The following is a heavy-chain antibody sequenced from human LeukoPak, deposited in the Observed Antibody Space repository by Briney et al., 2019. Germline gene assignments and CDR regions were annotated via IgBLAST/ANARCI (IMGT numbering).Heavy chain of an antibody. CDR2: ICTRGST. Sequence: SETLSLTCSVSGVPISSYCWSWIRQPAGQGLEWTGRICTRGSTNYNPSLKSRVTISVDMFKNRFSLKLSSVTAADTAVYYCASPLFCSGTGCCDSWGQGTLVTVSS. CDR1: GVPISSYC. D-gene: IGHD2-2*01. V-gene: IGHV4-4*07. J-gene: IGHJ4*02. CDR3: ASPLFCSGTGCCDS.